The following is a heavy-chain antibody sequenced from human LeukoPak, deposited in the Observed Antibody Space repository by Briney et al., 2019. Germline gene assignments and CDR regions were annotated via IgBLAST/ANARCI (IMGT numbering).Heavy chain of an antibody. V-gene: IGHV5-51*01. J-gene: IGHJ6*03. CDR1: KYNFTNYW. CDR2: IFPGDSDT. Sequence: GASLKISCKASKYNFTNYWIGWVRQMPGKGLEWMGSIFPGDSDTRYSPSFQGQVTISADKSISSAYLQWSNLKASDTAMYFCARQVSYYYYMDVWGKGTTVTVSS. CDR3: ARQVSYYYYMDV.